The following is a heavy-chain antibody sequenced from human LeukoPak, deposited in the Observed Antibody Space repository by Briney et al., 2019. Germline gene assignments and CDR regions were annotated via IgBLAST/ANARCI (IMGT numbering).Heavy chain of an antibody. V-gene: IGHV3-30*04. CDR2: ISYDGSNK. CDR1: GFTFSSYA. Sequence: PGGSLRLSCAASGFTFSSYAMHWVRQAPGKGLEWVAVISYDGSNKYYADSVKGRFTISRDNSKNTLYLQMNSLRAEDTAMYYCARDIDSSSSPIDYWGQGTLVTVSS. D-gene: IGHD6-6*01. J-gene: IGHJ4*02. CDR3: ARDIDSSSSPIDY.